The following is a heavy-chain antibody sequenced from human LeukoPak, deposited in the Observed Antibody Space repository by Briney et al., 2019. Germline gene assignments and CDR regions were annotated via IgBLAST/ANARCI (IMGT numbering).Heavy chain of an antibody. D-gene: IGHD3-10*01. CDR3: AREDSGSYYNYYYFYMDV. Sequence: PGGSLRLSCAASGFTFSNFAMTWVRQSPGKGLEWLSTITNGGGDTKYADSVKGRVTISRDNSRKILHLEINSLRAGDTAVYYCAREDSGSYYNYYYFYMDVWGKGTTVTISS. CDR1: GFTFSNFA. V-gene: IGHV3-23*01. CDR2: ITNGGGDT. J-gene: IGHJ6*03.